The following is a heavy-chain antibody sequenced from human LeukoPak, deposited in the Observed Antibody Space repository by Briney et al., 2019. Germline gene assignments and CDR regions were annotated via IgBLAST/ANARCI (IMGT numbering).Heavy chain of an antibody. CDR1: GFTVSSNY. D-gene: IGHD1-26*01. CDR2: IYSGGST. V-gene: IGHV3-66*01. J-gene: IGHJ4*01. Sequence: GGSLRLSCAASGFTVSSNYMSWVRQAPGKGLEWVSVIYSGGSTYYADSVKGRFTISRDNSKNTLYLQMNSLRAEDTAVYYCATGVPGVSYYGLDYWGQGTLVTVSS. CDR3: ATGVPGVSYYGLDY.